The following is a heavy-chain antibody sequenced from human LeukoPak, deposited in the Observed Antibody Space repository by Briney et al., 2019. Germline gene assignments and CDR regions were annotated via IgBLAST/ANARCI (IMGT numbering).Heavy chain of an antibody. V-gene: IGHV3-30*02. CDR2: IRYDGSNK. CDR3: ATDSSSWYNDAFDI. D-gene: IGHD6-13*01. Sequence: GGSLRLSCAASGFTFSSYGMHWVRQAPGKGLEWVAFIRYDGSNKYYADSVKGRFTISRDNAKNSLYLQMNSLRAEDTAVYYCATDSSSWYNDAFDIWGQGTMVTVSS. CDR1: GFTFSSYG. J-gene: IGHJ3*02.